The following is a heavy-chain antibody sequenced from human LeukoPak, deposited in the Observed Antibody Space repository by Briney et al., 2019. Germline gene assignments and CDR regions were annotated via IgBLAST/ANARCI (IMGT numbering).Heavy chain of an antibody. CDR1: GFTFDDYA. V-gene: IGHV3-9*03. D-gene: IGHD6-19*01. Sequence: GGSLRLSCADSGFTFDDYAMHWVRQAPGKGLEWVSGISWNSGSIGYADSVKGRFTISRDNAKNSLYLQMNSLIAEDMALYYCAKGYSSGWYLGPADYWGQGTLVTVSS. J-gene: IGHJ4*02. CDR2: ISWNSGSI. CDR3: AKGYSSGWYLGPADY.